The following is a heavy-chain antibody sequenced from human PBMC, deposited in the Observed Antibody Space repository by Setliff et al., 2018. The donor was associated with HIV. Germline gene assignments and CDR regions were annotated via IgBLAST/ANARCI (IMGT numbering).Heavy chain of an antibody. D-gene: IGHD6-25*01. CDR1: GFSLIDYY. J-gene: IGHJ4*02. Sequence: GGSLRLSCAASGFSLIDYYMTWIRQAPGKGLEWVSYISSSGSIISYADSVKGRFIISRDNVKNSLYLQMNSLRGEETAVYYCARVSEARSAPFDYWGQGTLVTVSS. CDR2: ISSSGSII. V-gene: IGHV3-11*04. CDR3: ARVSEARSAPFDY.